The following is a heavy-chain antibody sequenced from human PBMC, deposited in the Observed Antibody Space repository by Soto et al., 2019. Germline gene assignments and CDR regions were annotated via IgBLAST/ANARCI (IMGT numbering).Heavy chain of an antibody. D-gene: IGHD7-27*01. J-gene: IGHJ3*02. Sequence: GGSLRLSCAASGFTFSNAWMSWVRQAPGKGLEWVGRIKSKTDGGTTDYAAPVKGRFTISRDDSKNTLYLQMNSLKTEDTAVYYCTTPPNWGDDAFDIWGQGTMVTVSS. CDR2: IKSKTDGGTT. CDR1: GFTFSNAW. V-gene: IGHV3-15*01. CDR3: TTPPNWGDDAFDI.